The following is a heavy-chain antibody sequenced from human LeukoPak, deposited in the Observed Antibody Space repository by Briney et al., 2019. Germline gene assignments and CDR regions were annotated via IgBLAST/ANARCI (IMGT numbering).Heavy chain of an antibody. J-gene: IGHJ5*02. V-gene: IGHV3-23*01. Sequence: GGPLRLSCAASGFTFSSYAMSWVRQAPGKGLEWVSAISGSGGSTYYADSVKGRFTISRDNSKNTLYLQMNSLRAEDTAVYYCAKDPPRGYDFWSGYADPNWFDPWGQGTLVTVSS. D-gene: IGHD3-3*01. CDR1: GFTFSSYA. CDR3: AKDPPRGYDFWSGYADPNWFDP. CDR2: ISGSGGST.